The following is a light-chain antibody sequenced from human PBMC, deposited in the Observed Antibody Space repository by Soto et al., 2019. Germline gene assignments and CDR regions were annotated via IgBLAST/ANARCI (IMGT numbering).Light chain of an antibody. J-gene: IGLJ2*01. CDR1: SSNIGADFD. Sequence: QSVLTQPPSVSGAPGQRVTISCTESSSNIGADFDVHWYRQLPGTAPKLLIYGNINRPSGVPDRFSGSTSGTSASLTITGLQAEDEADYYCQSYDTSLNVYVVFGGGTKLTVL. CDR3: QSYDTSLNVYVV. CDR2: GNI. V-gene: IGLV1-40*01.